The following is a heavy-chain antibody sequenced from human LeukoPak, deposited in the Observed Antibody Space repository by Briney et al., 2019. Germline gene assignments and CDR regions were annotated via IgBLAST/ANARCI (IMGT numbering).Heavy chain of an antibody. CDR3: ARDRVAAAVPGYYYYMDV. Sequence: SETLSLTCTVSGGSISSYYWSWIRQPAGKGLEWIGRIYTSGSTNYNPSLKSRVTMSVDTSKNQFSLKLSSVTAADTAVYYCARDRVAAAVPGYYYYMDVWGKGTTVTVSS. D-gene: IGHD6-13*01. J-gene: IGHJ6*03. CDR1: GGSISSYY. CDR2: IYTSGST. V-gene: IGHV4-4*07.